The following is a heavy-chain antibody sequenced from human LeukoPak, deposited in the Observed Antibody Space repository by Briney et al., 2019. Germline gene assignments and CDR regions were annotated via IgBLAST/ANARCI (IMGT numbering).Heavy chain of an antibody. CDR3: ARDGSSSWRVHPMVWFDP. CDR1: GYTFTSYY. J-gene: IGHJ5*02. V-gene: IGHV1-46*01. D-gene: IGHD6-13*01. Sequence: GASVKVSCKASGYTFTSYYMHWVRQAPGQGLEWMGIINPSGGSTGYAQKFQGRVTMTRNTSISTAYMELSTLRSEDTAVYYCARDGSSSWRVHPMVWFDPWGQGTLVTVSS. CDR2: INPSGGST.